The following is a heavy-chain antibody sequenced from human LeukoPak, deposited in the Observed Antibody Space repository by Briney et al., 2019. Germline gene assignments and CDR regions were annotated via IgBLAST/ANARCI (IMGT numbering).Heavy chain of an antibody. D-gene: IGHD3-10*01. Sequence: PGGSLRLSCAASGFTFSSYGMYWVRQAPGKGLEWVAFTRYDGSNKYYADSVKGRFTISRDNAKNSLYLQMNSLRAEDTAVYYCARVPYGSGSSIDYWGQGTLVTVSS. CDR3: ARVPYGSGSSIDY. CDR2: TRYDGSNK. J-gene: IGHJ4*02. V-gene: IGHV3-30*02. CDR1: GFTFSSYG.